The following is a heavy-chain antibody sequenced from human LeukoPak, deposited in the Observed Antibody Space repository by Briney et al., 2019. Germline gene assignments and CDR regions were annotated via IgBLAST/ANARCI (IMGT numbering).Heavy chain of an antibody. J-gene: IGHJ4*02. D-gene: IGHD6-19*01. CDR2: ISGSGSST. V-gene: IGHV3-23*01. CDR3: ARDSSGWYFGY. Sequence: GGSLRLSCAASGFTFSSYAMSWVRQAPGKGLEWVSAISGSGSSTYYADSVKGRFTISRDNSKNTLYLQMNSLRAEDTAVYYCARDSSGWYFGYWGQGTLVTVSS. CDR1: GFTFSSYA.